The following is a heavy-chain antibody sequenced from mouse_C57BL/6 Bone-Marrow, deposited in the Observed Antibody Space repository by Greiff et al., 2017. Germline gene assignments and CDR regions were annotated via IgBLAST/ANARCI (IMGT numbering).Heavy chain of an antibody. Sequence: EVKLEESGGGLVQPGGSLSLSCAASGFTFTDYYMSWVRQPPGKALEWLGFIRNKANGYTTEYSASVKGRFTISRDNSQSILYLQMNALRAEDSATYYCARSALDYYAMDYWGQGTSVTVSS. CDR2: IRNKANGYTT. CDR1: GFTFTDYY. CDR3: ARSALDYYAMDY. V-gene: IGHV7-3*01. J-gene: IGHJ4*01.